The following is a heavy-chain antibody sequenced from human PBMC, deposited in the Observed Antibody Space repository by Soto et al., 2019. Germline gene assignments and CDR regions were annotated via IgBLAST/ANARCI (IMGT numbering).Heavy chain of an antibody. CDR2: FITIFGTA. D-gene: IGHD5-18*01. Sequence: QVQLVQSGAEVQKPGSSVKVSCRAARGSFSASGFSWVRQAPGQGLEWVGGFITIFGTANYAPKFQYRVTITAVESTITVYMTMRSPKSEDTAMYYCARSGYSCGPNIDWGQGTLVTVSS. CDR3: ARSGYSCGPNID. CDR1: RGSFSASG. V-gene: IGHV1-69*01. J-gene: IGHJ4*02.